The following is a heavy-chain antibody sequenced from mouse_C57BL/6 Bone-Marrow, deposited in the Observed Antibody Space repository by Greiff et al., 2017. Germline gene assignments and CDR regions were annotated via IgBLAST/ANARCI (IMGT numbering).Heavy chain of an antibody. V-gene: IGHV1-50*01. Sequence: QVQLQQPGAELVKPGASVKLSCKASGYTFTSYWMQWVKQRPGQGLEWIGKIDPSDSYTNYNQKFKGKATLTVDTSSSTAYMQLSSRKSEDSAVYYCARELPYYGVSRCVYWGQGTTLTVSA. J-gene: IGHJ2*01. D-gene: IGHD1-1*01. CDR2: IDPSDSYT. CDR3: ARELPYYGVSRCVY. CDR1: GYTFTSYW.